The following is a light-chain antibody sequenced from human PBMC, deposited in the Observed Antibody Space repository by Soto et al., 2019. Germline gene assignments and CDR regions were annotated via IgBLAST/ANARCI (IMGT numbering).Light chain of an antibody. V-gene: IGLV2-8*01. CDR3: TSYAGRNPWV. CDR2: EVN. J-gene: IGLJ3*02. CDR1: SSDVGAYNY. Sequence: QSALTQPPSASGSPGQSVTISCTGTSSDVGAYNYVSWYQQYPGKAPKLMIYEVNKRPSGVPDRFSGSKSGKTASLTVSGLRPEDEADYHCTSYAGRNPWVFGGGIKVTVL.